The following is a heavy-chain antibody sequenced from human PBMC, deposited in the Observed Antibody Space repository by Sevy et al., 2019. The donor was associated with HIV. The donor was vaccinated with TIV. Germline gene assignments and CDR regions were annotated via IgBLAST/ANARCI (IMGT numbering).Heavy chain of an antibody. CDR2: IYPGDSDT. D-gene: IGHD6-13*01. V-gene: IGHV5-51*01. CDR3: ARHIIPYSSSWSHHGPLAVNYYYYGMDV. Sequence: GESLKISCKGSGYSFTSYWIGWVRQMPGKGLEWMGIIYPGDSDTRYSPSFQGQVTISADKSISTAYLQWSSLKASDTAMYYCARHIIPYSSSWSHHGPLAVNYYYYGMDVWGQGTTVTVSS. CDR1: GYSFTSYW. J-gene: IGHJ6*02.